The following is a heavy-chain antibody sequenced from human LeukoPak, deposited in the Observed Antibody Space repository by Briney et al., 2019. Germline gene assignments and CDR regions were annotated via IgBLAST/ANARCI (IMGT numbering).Heavy chain of an antibody. CDR1: GFTFSSYA. J-gene: IGHJ4*02. D-gene: IGHD3-22*01. CDR2: ISYDGSNK. CDR3: ASGNYYDSSGYYPGLYYFDY. V-gene: IGHV3-30*04. Sequence: PGGSLRLSCAASGFTFSSYAMHWVRQAPGKGLEWVAVISYDGSNKYYADSVKGRFTISRDNSKNTLYLQMNSLRAEDTAVYFCASGNYYDSSGYYPGLYYFDYWGQGTLVTVSS.